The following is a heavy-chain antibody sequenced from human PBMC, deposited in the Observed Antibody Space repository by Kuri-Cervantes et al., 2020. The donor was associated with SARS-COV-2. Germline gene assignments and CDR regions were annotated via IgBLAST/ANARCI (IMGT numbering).Heavy chain of an antibody. CDR3: ARERYYSGHYGMDV. D-gene: IGHD3-10*01. CDR2: IGSSSSII. CDR1: GFTFSDYS. V-gene: IGHV3-48*01. J-gene: IGHJ6*02. Sequence: GGSLRLSCAASGFTFSDYSMNWVRQAPGKGLEWVSYIGSSSSIIYYADSMKGRFTISSDNAKNSLSLQMNSLRAEDTAVYYCARERYYSGHYGMDVWGQGTTVTVSS.